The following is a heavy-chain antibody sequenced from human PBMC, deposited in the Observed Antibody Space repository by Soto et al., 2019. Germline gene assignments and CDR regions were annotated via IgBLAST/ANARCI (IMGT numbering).Heavy chain of an antibody. CDR2: IIPIFGTA. D-gene: IGHD3-22*01. V-gene: IGHV1-69*13. CDR3: ARDRADYYDSSGSKHDAFDI. Sequence: GASVKVSCKASGGTFSSYAISWVRQAPGQGLEWMGGIIPIFGTANYAQKFQGRVTITADESTSTAYMELSSLRSEDTAVYYCARDRADYYDSSGSKHDAFDIWGQGTMVTVSS. J-gene: IGHJ3*02. CDR1: GGTFSSYA.